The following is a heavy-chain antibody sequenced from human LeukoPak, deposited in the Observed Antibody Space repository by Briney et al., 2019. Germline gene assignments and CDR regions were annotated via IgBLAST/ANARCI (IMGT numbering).Heavy chain of an antibody. J-gene: IGHJ5*02. CDR1: GGSFSGYY. Sequence: SETLSLTCAVYGGSFSGYYWSWIRQPPGKGLEWIGEINHSGSTNYNPSLKSRVTISVDTSKNQFSLKLSSVTAADTAVYYCARGSPVKYYYDSSGFAAGPVWFDPWGQGTLVTVSS. D-gene: IGHD3-22*01. V-gene: IGHV4-34*01. CDR2: INHSGST. CDR3: ARGSPVKYYYDSSGFAAGPVWFDP.